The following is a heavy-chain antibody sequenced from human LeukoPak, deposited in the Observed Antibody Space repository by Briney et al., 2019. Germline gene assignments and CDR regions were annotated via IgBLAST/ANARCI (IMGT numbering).Heavy chain of an antibody. CDR3: ARGDGYCSGGSCMIFDY. CDR2: ISAYTDKT. J-gene: IGHJ4*02. V-gene: IGHV1-18*01. Sequence: ASVKVSCKASGYTLTNYGITWVRQASGQGLEWMGWISAYTDKTNYAQKFQGRVTMTTDTSTTTAYMELRSLRSDDTAIYYCARGDGYCSGGSCMIFDYWGQGTLVTVSS. CDR1: GYTLTNYG. D-gene: IGHD2-15*01.